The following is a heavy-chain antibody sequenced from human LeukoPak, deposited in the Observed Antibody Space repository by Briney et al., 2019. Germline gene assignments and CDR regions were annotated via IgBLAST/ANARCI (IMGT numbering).Heavy chain of an antibody. Sequence: RAGGSLRLSCAASGFTFSSYEMNWVRQAPGKGLEWVSYISSSGSTIYYADSVKGRFTISRDNAKNSLYLQMNSLRAEDTAVYYCARRQYSSGWFTRGYYYYMDVWGKGTTVTVSS. V-gene: IGHV3-48*03. D-gene: IGHD6-19*01. CDR1: GFTFSSYE. CDR2: ISSSGSTI. CDR3: ARRQYSSGWFTRGYYYYMDV. J-gene: IGHJ6*03.